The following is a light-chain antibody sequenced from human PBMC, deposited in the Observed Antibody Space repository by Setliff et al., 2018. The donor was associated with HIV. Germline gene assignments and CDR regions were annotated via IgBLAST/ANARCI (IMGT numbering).Light chain of an antibody. CDR1: NSDVGGFDY. V-gene: IGLV2-14*03. CDR2: DVT. Sequence: QSALRQPASMSGSPGQSITISCSGSNSDVGGFDYVAWYQPNPGNSPKLILYDVTKRPSGISHRFSGSKSGNTASLTISGLQAEDEADYYCSSYTTSGTEVFGTGTKVTVL. CDR3: SSYTTSGTEV. J-gene: IGLJ1*01.